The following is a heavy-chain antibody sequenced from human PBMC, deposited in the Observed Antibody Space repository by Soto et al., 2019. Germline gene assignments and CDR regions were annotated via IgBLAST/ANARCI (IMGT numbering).Heavy chain of an antibody. CDR1: GFTFSNSG. D-gene: IGHD6-19*01. Sequence: EVQLLESGGGLVQPGGSLRLSCAASGFTFSNSGMSWVRQAPGKALEWVSSISGSGDRTYYADSVKGRFTISRDNSKNTLYLKRDSLRVEDTAVYYCAKTAVTGSWYFDVWGRGTLVTVSS. J-gene: IGHJ2*01. V-gene: IGHV3-23*01. CDR2: ISGSGDRT. CDR3: AKTAVTGSWYFDV.